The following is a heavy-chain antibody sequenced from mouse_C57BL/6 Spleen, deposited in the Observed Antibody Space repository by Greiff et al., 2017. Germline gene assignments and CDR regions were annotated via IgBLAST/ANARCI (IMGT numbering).Heavy chain of an antibody. CDR3: ARSGYYGSSYAY. CDR2: IYPGDGDT. D-gene: IGHD1-1*01. J-gene: IGHJ3*01. V-gene: IGHV1-80*01. CDR1: GYAFSRYW. Sequence: VQLQQSGAELVKPGASVKISCKASGYAFSRYWMNWVKQRPGKGLEWIGQIYPGDGDTNYNGKFKGKATLTADKSSSTAYMQLSSLTSEDSAVYFCARSGYYGSSYAYWGQGTLVTVSA.